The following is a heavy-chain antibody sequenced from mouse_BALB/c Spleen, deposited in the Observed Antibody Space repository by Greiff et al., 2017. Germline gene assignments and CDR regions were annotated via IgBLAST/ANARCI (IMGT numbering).Heavy chain of an antibody. J-gene: IGHJ3*01. CDR1: GFNIKDYY. V-gene: IGHV14-4*02. CDR2: IDPENGDT. CDR3: TRSSPFAY. Sequence: VQLQQSGAELVRSGASVKLSCTASGFNIKDYYMHWVKQRPEQGLEWIGWIDPENGDTEYAPKFQGKATMTADTSSNTAYLQLSSLTSEDTAVYYCTRSSPFAYWGQGTLVTVSA.